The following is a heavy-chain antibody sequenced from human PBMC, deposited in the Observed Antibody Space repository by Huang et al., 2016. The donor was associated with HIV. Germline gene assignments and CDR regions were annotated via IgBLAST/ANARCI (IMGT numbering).Heavy chain of an antibody. V-gene: IGHV1-69*01. Sequence: QVQLVQSGAEVKKPGSSVKVSCKASGGSFRNFAIGWVRQAPGQGLEWMGGIIPTLGTANYAQKCQGRVTIIAEESTSTAYMELSSLRSEDTAVYYCATVDYYDTSGPQRGYFDNWGQGTLVTVSS. D-gene: IGHD3-22*01. CDR2: IIPTLGTA. CDR1: GGSFRNFA. J-gene: IGHJ4*02. CDR3: ATVDYYDTSGPQRGYFDN.